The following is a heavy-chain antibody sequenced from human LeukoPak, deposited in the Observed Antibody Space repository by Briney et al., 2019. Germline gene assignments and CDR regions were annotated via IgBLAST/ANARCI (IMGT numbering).Heavy chain of an antibody. CDR3: ARVGWGTYSGDH. CDR1: GFTFSSYS. V-gene: IGHV3-21*01. D-gene: IGHD1-1*01. CDR2: ISSSSSYI. Sequence: PGGSLRLSCAASGFTFSSYSMNWVRQAPGKGLEWVSSISSSSSYIYYADSVKGRFTISRDNARNSVYLQMNSLRAEDTAVYYCARVGWGTYSGDHWGQGTLVTVSS. J-gene: IGHJ4*02.